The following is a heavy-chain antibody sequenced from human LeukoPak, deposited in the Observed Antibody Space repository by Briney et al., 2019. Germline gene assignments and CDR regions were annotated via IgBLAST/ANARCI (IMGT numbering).Heavy chain of an antibody. J-gene: IGHJ4*02. D-gene: IGHD3-9*01. CDR2: MNPNSGNT. Sequence: ASVKVSCKASGYTFTIYDINWVRQATGQGLEWMGWMNPNSGNTGYAQKFQGRVTMTRNTSISTAYMELSSLRSDDTAVYYCARDVLRYFDWLSESYYFDYWGQGTLVTVSS. CDR3: ARDVLRYFDWLSESYYFDY. CDR1: GYTFTIYD. V-gene: IGHV1-8*01.